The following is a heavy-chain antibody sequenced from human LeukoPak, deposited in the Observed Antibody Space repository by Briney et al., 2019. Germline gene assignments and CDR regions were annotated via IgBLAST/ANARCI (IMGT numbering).Heavy chain of an antibody. J-gene: IGHJ4*02. Sequence: ASVKVSCKASGYIFSDYYMHWVRQAPGQGLEWMGWIKPDSGGTNYEQKFQGRVTMTRDTSISTAYMELSRLRSDDTAVYYCARDRDGYRGSFDYWGQGTLVTVSS. CDR3: ARDRDGYRGSFDY. CDR2: IKPDSGGT. CDR1: GYIFSDYY. D-gene: IGHD5-24*01. V-gene: IGHV1-2*02.